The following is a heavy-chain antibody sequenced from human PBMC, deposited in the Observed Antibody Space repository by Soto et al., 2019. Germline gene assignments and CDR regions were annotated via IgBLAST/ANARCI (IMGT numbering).Heavy chain of an antibody. V-gene: IGHV3-66*01. CDR3: ASTLAVAGTDAFDI. J-gene: IGHJ3*02. CDR2: IYSGGST. D-gene: IGHD6-19*01. CDR1: GFTVSSNY. Sequence: EVPLVESGGGLVQPGGSLRLSCAASGFTVSSNYMSWVRQAPGKGLEWVSVIYSGGSTYYADSVKGRFTISRDNSKNTLYLQMNSLRAEDTAVYYCASTLAVAGTDAFDIWGQGTMVTVSS.